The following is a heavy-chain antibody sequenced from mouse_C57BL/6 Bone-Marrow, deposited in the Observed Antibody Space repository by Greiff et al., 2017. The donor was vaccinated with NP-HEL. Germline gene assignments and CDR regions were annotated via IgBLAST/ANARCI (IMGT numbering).Heavy chain of an antibody. J-gene: IGHJ4*01. CDR3: ASNYGGYYAMDY. Sequence: DVMLVESGGGLVKPGGSLKLSCAASGFTFSDYGMHWVRQAPEKGLEWVAYISSGSSTIYYADTVKGRFTISRDNAKNTLFLQMTSLRSEDTAMYYCASNYGGYYAMDYWGQGTSVTVSS. CDR2: ISSGSSTI. V-gene: IGHV5-17*01. CDR1: GFTFSDYG. D-gene: IGHD1-1*01.